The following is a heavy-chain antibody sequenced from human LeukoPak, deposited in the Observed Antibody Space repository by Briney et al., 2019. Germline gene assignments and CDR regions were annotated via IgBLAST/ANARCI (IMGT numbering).Heavy chain of an antibody. Sequence: ASVRVSCTPSGYILTNYAITWVRQAPGQGPEWMGWISAYNGNTDYAQKFQGRVTMTTDTSTRTAYMDLRSLRSDDTAVYYCARGRLGVSGYKDYFDYWGQGTLVTVSS. CDR1: GYILTNYA. J-gene: IGHJ4*02. V-gene: IGHV1-18*01. D-gene: IGHD1-14*01. CDR3: ARGRLGVSGYKDYFDY. CDR2: ISAYNGNT.